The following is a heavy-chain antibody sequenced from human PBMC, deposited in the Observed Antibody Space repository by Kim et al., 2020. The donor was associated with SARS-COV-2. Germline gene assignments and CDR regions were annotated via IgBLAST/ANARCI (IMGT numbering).Heavy chain of an antibody. D-gene: IGHD6-19*01. CDR3: ARATIDGSGCHFDY. CDR1: GGSISSYY. J-gene: IGHJ4*02. V-gene: IGHV4-59*01. Sequence: SETLSLTCTVSGGSISSYYWSWIRQPPGKGLEWIGYIYYSGSTNYNPSLKSRVTISVDTSKNQFSLKLSSVTAADTAVYYCARATIDGSGCHFDYWGQGTLVTVSS. CDR2: IYYSGST.